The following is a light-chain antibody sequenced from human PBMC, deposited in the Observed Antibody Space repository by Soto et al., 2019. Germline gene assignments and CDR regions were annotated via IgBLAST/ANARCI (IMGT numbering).Light chain of an antibody. Sequence: EIVLTQSPGTLFLSQGERATLSCRDSQSVSSSQLAWYQQRPGQAPRLLVYGASTRATGIADRFSGSGSGTDFTLPLSRLEPEDFAVYDCQQYGSSGVTFGPGTKVDIK. CDR2: GAS. V-gene: IGKV3-20*01. J-gene: IGKJ3*01. CDR1: QSVSSSQ. CDR3: QQYGSSGVT.